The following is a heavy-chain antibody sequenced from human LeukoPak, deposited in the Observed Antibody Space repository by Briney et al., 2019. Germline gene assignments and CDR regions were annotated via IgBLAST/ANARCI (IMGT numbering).Heavy chain of an antibody. Sequence: GGSLRLSCATSGFTFNNYNMNWVRQAPGRALEWVSSITSSGTYIFYADSVKGRFTISRDNAKNSLYLQMNSLRAEDTAVYYCAKRYGSGSYSVSDYWGQGTLVTVSS. J-gene: IGHJ4*02. D-gene: IGHD3-10*01. CDR1: GFTFNNYN. V-gene: IGHV3-21*04. CDR2: ITSSGTYI. CDR3: AKRYGSGSYSVSDY.